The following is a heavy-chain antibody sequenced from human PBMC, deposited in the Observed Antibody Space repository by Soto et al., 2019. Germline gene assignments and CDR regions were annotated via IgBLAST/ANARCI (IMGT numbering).Heavy chain of an antibody. CDR1: GFTFSSYA. V-gene: IGHV3-23*01. D-gene: IGHD3-10*01. CDR3: VLFAYYYGSGTDY. CDR2: ISGSGGST. J-gene: IGHJ4*02. Sequence: GGSLRLSCAASGFTFSSYAMSWVRQAPGKGLEWVSAISGSGGSTYYADSVKGRFTISRDNSENTLYLQMNSLRAEDTAVYYCVLFAYYYGSGTDYWGQGTLVTVSS.